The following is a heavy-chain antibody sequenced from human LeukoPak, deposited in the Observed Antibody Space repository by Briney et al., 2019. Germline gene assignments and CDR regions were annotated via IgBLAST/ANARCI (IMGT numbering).Heavy chain of an antibody. J-gene: IGHJ4*02. V-gene: IGHV3-43*02. CDR2: ISGDGGST. D-gene: IGHD4-11*01. CDR1: GFTFSNYA. Sequence: PGGSLRLSCAASGFTFSNYAMHWVRQAPGKGLEWVSLISGDGGSTYYADSVKGRFTISRDNSKNSLYLQMNSLRTEDTALYYCAKERAGMTTVAPETYFDYWGQGTLVTISS. CDR3: AKERAGMTTVAPETYFDY.